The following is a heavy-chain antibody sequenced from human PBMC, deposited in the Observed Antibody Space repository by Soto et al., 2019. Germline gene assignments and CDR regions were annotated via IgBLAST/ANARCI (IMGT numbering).Heavy chain of an antibody. CDR1: GGSISSYY. CDR2: IYYSGST. CDR3: ASSSWYAAEQYYFDY. Sequence: QVQLQESGPGLVKPSETLSLTCTVSGGSISSYYWSWIRQPPGKGLEWIGYIYYSGSTNYNPSLKSRVTLSVDPSKNQSALKLSSVTAADTAVYYCASSSWYAAEQYYFDYWGQGTLVTVSS. D-gene: IGHD6-13*01. V-gene: IGHV4-59*01. J-gene: IGHJ4*02.